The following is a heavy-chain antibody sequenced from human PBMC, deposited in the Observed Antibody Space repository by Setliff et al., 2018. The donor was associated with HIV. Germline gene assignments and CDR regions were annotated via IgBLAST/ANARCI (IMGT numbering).Heavy chain of an antibody. V-gene: IGHV3-30*04. CDR1: GFTLRTHA. J-gene: IGHJ6*03. Sequence: GGSLRLSCAASGFTLRTHAVHWVRQAPGKGLEWLAVISYDGHNKYYADSVRGRFTISRDNSKNTLYLLMNSLRVEDTAMYYCARDQDSNYEGYMDVWGKGTTVT. D-gene: IGHD4-4*01. CDR2: ISYDGHNK. CDR3: ARDQDSNYEGYMDV.